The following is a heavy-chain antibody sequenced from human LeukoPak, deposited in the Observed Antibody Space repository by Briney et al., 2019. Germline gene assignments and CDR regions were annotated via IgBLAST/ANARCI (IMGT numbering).Heavy chain of an antibody. J-gene: IGHJ5*02. D-gene: IGHD3-10*01. CDR3: ARVKGGSGRVNWFDP. Sequence: GGSLRLSCAASGFTVSSNYMSWVRQAPGKGLEWVSVIYSGGSTYYADSVKGRFTISRDNSKNTLYLQMNSLRAEDTAVYYCARVKGGSGRVNWFDPWGQGTLVTVSS. CDR1: GFTVSSNY. CDR2: IYSGGST. V-gene: IGHV3-53*01.